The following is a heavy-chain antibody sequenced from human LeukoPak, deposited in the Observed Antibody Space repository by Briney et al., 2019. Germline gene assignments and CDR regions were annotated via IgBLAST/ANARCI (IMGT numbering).Heavy chain of an antibody. CDR3: ARYSSSWYRYDY. CDR1: GYSFTTYG. Sequence: ASVKVSCKASGYSFTTYGFSWMRQAPGQGLEWMGIIAYNGNTYYAENLQGRVTMTTDSSTNTAYMELRNLRSDDTAVYYCARYSSSWYRYDYWGQGTLVTVSS. V-gene: IGHV1-18*01. J-gene: IGHJ4*02. D-gene: IGHD6-13*01. CDR2: IAYNGNT.